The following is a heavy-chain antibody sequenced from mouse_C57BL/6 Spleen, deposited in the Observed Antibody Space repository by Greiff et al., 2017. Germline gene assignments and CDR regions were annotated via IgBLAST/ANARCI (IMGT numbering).Heavy chain of an antibody. CDR2: IDPENGDT. CDR3: TTFTRDY. V-gene: IGHV14-4*01. Sequence: VQLQQSGAELVRPGASVKLSCTASGFNIKDDYMHWVKQRPEQGLEWIGWIDPENGDTEYASKFQGKATITADTSSNTAYLQLSSLTSEDTAVYYCTTFTRDYWGQGTTLTVPS. CDR1: GFNIKDDY. J-gene: IGHJ2*01.